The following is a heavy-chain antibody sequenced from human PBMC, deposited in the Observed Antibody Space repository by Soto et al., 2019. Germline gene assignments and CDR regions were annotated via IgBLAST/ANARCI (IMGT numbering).Heavy chain of an antibody. CDR2: INADNGNT. CDR1: GYIFNSYA. V-gene: IGHV1-3*01. CDR3: ARDRDGNSIRASDI. Sequence: GASVKVSCKASGYIFNSYAIHWVRQAPGQRLEWMGWINADNGNTKYSQKFQGRLTITRDTSARTFYMEVSSLRSEDTAVYYCARDRDGNSIRASDIWGQGTMVTVSS. D-gene: IGHD4-4*01. J-gene: IGHJ3*02.